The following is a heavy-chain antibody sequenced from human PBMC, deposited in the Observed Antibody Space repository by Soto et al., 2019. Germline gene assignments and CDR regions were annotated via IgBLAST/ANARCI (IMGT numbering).Heavy chain of an antibody. Sequence: ASVKVSCKASGFSFTGYYIHWLRQAPGQGLEWMGWINAHSGGTEYAQKFQGRVTLARDTSISTAYMTLSSLRSDDTAIYYCAKDLTRQLAYWLDPWGQGTQVTVSS. CDR3: AKDLTRQLAYWLDP. V-gene: IGHV1-2*02. CDR2: INAHSGGT. D-gene: IGHD6-6*01. J-gene: IGHJ5*02. CDR1: GFSFTGYY.